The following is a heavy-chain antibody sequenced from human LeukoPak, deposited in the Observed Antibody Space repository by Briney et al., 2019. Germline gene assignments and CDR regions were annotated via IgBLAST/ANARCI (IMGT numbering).Heavy chain of an antibody. CDR2: ISGSGGST. V-gene: IGHV3-23*01. CDR3: AKDPHLKRGPIGYNWFDP. CDR1: VFTFNSYA. Sequence: GGSLRLSCAASVFTFNSYAMSWVRQAPGKGLEWVSAISGSGGSTYYADSVKGRFTISRDNSKNTLYLQMNSLRAEDKAVYYCAKDPHLKRGPIGYNWFDPWGQGTLVTVSS. D-gene: IGHD2-15*01. J-gene: IGHJ5*02.